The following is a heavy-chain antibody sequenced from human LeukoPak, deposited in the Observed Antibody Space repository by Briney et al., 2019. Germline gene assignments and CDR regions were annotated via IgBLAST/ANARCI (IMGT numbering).Heavy chain of an antibody. D-gene: IGHD5-18*01. CDR1: GGTFSSYA. CDR2: IIPIFGTA. J-gene: IGHJ4*02. Sequence: ASVKVSCKASGGTFSSYAISWVRQAPGQGLEWMGRIIPIFGTANYAQKFQGRVTITTDESTSTAYMELSSLRSEDTAVYYCAREVDTAMVLDYWGQGTLVTVSS. V-gene: IGHV1-69*05. CDR3: AREVDTAMVLDY.